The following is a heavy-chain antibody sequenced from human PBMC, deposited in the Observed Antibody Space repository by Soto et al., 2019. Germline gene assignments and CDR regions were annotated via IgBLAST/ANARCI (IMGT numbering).Heavy chain of an antibody. Sequence: ETLSLTCAVSGYSISSGYYWGWIRQPPGKGLEWIGYVYYTGSTNYSPSLRSRVSISVDTSKNEFSLRLSSVTAADTAVYFCARSVAVPGAHIDYWGQGTQVPVPS. CDR3: ARSVAVPGAHIDY. J-gene: IGHJ4*02. CDR1: GYSISSGYY. V-gene: IGHV4-38-2*01. D-gene: IGHD6-19*01. CDR2: VYYTGST.